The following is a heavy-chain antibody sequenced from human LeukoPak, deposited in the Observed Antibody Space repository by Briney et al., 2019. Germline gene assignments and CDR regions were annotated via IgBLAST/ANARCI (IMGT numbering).Heavy chain of an antibody. J-gene: IGHJ4*02. V-gene: IGHV1-8*01. D-gene: IGHD2-15*01. CDR2: VNPNSGHT. CDR3: ARGAPGSYCSGGSCPYFDY. CDR1: GYTFTSYD. Sequence: ASVKVSCKASGYTFTSYDINWVRQATGQGLEWVGWVNPNSGHTGYAQKFQGRVTMTRNTPISTAYMELSSLRSEDTAVYYCARGAPGSYCSGGSCPYFDYWGQGTLVSVSS.